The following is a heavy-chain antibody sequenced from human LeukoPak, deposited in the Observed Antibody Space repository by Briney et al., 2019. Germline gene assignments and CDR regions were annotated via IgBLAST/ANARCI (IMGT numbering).Heavy chain of an antibody. CDR1: GGSISSSSYY. V-gene: IGHV4-39*07. J-gene: IGHJ6*02. CDR2: IYYSGST. CDR3: ARDAPAWLVLRPLDGMDV. Sequence: PSETLSLTCTVSGGSISSSSYYWGWIRQPPGKGLGWIGSIYYSGSTYYNPSLKSRVTISVDTSKNQFSLKLSSVTAADTAVYYCARDAPAWLVLRPLDGMDVWGQGTTVTVSS. D-gene: IGHD6-19*01.